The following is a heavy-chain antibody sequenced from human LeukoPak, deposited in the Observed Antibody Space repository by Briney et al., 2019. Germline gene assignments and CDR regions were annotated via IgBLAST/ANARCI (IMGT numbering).Heavy chain of an antibody. CDR2: IYYSGST. CDR1: GGSISSYY. CDR3: ARAITMIVVD. J-gene: IGHJ4*02. Sequence: SETLSLTXTVSGGSISSYYWSWIRQPPGKGLEWIGYIYYSGSTNYNPSLKSRVTISVDTSKNQSSLKLSSVTAADTAVYYCARAITMIVVDWGQGTLVTVSS. D-gene: IGHD3-22*01. V-gene: IGHV4-59*01.